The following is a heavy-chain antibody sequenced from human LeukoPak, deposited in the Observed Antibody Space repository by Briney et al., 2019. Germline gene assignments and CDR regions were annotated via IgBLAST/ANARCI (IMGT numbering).Heavy chain of an antibody. CDR1: GFTFDTYP. CDR3: AKDPEGYSSSWYIYFQH. CDR2: ITASSTAI. J-gene: IGHJ1*01. Sequence: HPGGSLRLSCAAAGFTFDTYPMNWVRQAPGKGLEWVSSITASSTAIYSADSVKGRFTISRDNSKNTLYLQMNSLRAEDTAVYYCAKDPEGYSSSWYIYFQHWGQGTLVTVSS. D-gene: IGHD6-13*01. V-gene: IGHV3-23*01.